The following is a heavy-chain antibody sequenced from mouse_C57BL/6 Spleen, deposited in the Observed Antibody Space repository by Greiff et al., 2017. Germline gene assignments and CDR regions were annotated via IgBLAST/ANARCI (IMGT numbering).Heavy chain of an antibody. D-gene: IGHD4-1*01. CDR2: IHPNSGST. CDR1: GYTFTSYW. V-gene: IGHV1-64*01. Sequence: VKLQQSGAELVKPGASVKLSCKASGYTFTSYWMHWVKQRPGQGLEWIGMIHPNSGSTNYNEKFKSKATLTVDKSSSTAYMQLSSLTSEDSAVYYCARYLHWSPFAYWGQGTLVTVSA. CDR3: ARYLHWSPFAY. J-gene: IGHJ3*01.